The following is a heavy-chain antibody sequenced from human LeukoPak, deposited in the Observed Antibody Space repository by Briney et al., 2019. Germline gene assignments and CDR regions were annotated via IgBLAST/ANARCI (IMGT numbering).Heavy chain of an antibody. CDR3: ARDLGFRWSSGWYFNSGVWFDP. J-gene: IGHJ5*02. Sequence: GGSLRLSCAASGFTFSSYSMNWVRQAPGKGLEWVSSISSSSSYIYYADSVKGRFTISRDNAKNSLYLQMNSLRAEDTAVYYCARDLGFRWSSGWYFNSGVWFDPWGQGTLVTVAS. CDR2: ISSSSSYI. CDR1: GFTFSSYS. V-gene: IGHV3-21*04. D-gene: IGHD6-19*01.